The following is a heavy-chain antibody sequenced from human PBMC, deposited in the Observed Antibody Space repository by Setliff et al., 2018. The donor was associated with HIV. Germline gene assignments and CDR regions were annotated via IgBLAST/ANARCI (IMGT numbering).Heavy chain of an antibody. CDR1: GGSISSSSYY. CDR2: IYYNGNT. Sequence: SETLSLTCNVSGGSISSSSYYWSWIRQPPGKGLEWIGTIYYNGNTNYNPSLKSRVTILVDTSKNLFSLKLSSVTPADTAVYYCARGIDNFWSGYVRWGQGTMVTVSS. J-gene: IGHJ3*01. CDR3: ARGIDNFWSGYVR. D-gene: IGHD3-3*01. V-gene: IGHV4-61*01.